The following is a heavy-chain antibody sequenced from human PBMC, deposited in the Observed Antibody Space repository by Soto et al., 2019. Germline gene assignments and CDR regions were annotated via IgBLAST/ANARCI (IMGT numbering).Heavy chain of an antibody. J-gene: IGHJ4*02. CDR1: GSTFSSYS. V-gene: IGHV3-21*01. Sequence: GGSLRLSCAASGSTFSSYSMNWVRQAPGKGLEWVSSISSSSYIYYADSVKGRFTISRDNAKNSLYLQMNRLRAEDTAVYYCARARGAVTTLVDYWGQGTLVTVSS. D-gene: IGHD4-17*01. CDR3: ARARGAVTTLVDY. CDR2: ISSSSYI.